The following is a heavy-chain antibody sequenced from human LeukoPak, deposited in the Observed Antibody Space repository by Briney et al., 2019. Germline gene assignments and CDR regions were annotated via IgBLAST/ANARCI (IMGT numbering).Heavy chain of an antibody. D-gene: IGHD3-10*02. V-gene: IGHV4-4*07. CDR3: VETSTLVRDKFDY. J-gene: IGHJ4*02. Sequence: SETLSLTCTVSGGPMNIYYWNWIRQSDGKGLEFIGRIHVTGKTYYSPSLKSRITMSMDTSKSQVSLKLSSVTAADTALYYCVETSTLVRDKFDYWGQGILVTVSS. CDR2: IHVTGKT. CDR1: GGPMNIYY.